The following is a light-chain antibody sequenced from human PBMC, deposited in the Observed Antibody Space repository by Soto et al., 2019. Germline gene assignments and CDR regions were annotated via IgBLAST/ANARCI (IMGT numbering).Light chain of an antibody. CDR1: SSNFGAGYD. V-gene: IGLV1-40*01. CDR2: VDD. Sequence: QSVLTQQPSVSGAPGQRVTISCTGSSSNFGAGYDVHWYQQLPGTAPKLLIYVDDNRPSGVPDRFSGSKSGTSASLAITGLQAEDEADYYCQSYDNILSGYVFGTGTKLTVL. J-gene: IGLJ1*01. CDR3: QSYDNILSGYV.